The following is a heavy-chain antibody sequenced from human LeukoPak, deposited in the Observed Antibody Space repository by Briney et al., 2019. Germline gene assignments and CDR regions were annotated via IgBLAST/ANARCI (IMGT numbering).Heavy chain of an antibody. D-gene: IGHD3-22*01. CDR2: ISYDGSNK. V-gene: IGHV3-30*18. CDR3: AKASLGYYDSSGYPYYFDY. Sequence: PGRSLRLSCAASGFTFSSYGMHWVRQAPGKGLEWVAVISYDGSNKYYADSVKGRFTISRDNSKNTLYLQMNSLRVEDTVVYYCAKASLGYYDSSGYPYYFDYWGQGTLVTVSS. J-gene: IGHJ4*02. CDR1: GFTFSSYG.